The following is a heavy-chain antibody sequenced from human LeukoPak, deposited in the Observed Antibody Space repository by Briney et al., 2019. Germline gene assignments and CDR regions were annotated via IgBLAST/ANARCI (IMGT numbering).Heavy chain of an antibody. V-gene: IGHV3-9*01. Sequence: GGSLRLSCAASGFTFSSYWMNWARQAPGKGLEWVSGISWNSGSIGYADSAKGRFTISRDNAKNSLYLQMNSLRAEDTALYYCAKDFARYYYDSSGYYDPRGDYYYGMDVWGQGTTVTVSS. CDR3: AKDFARYYYDSSGYYDPRGDYYYGMDV. CDR1: GFTFSSYW. D-gene: IGHD3-22*01. CDR2: ISWNSGSI. J-gene: IGHJ6*02.